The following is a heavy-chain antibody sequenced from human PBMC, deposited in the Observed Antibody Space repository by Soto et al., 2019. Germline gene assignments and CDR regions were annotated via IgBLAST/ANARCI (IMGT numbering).Heavy chain of an antibody. Sequence: QVQLVQSGPEVKKPGASVKVSCKASGYTFTSYGISWVRQAPGQGLEWMGWISAHSGNTNYAQKFQGRVTMTTDTSTSTAFLELRSLTSDDTAVYYCARDDYKYVATTETGDAFDIWGLGTMVTVSS. J-gene: IGHJ3*02. CDR2: ISAHSGNT. V-gene: IGHV1-18*01. CDR1: GYTFTSYG. CDR3: ARDDYKYVATTETGDAFDI. D-gene: IGHD4-4*01.